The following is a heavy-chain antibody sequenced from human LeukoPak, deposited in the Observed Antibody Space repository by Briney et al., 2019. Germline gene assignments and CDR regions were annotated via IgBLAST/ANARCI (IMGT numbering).Heavy chain of an antibody. V-gene: IGHV3-23*01. J-gene: IGHJ4*02. CDR2: ISGSGLST. CDR1: GFTFYDYG. Sequence: PGGSLRLSCAASGFTFYDYGMTWVRQAPGKGLEWVSTISGSGLSTYYADSVKGRFTISRDNSNNTVFLQMNSLRAEDTALYYCARGIGRFDYWGQGTLVTVSS. D-gene: IGHD2-15*01. CDR3: ARGIGRFDY.